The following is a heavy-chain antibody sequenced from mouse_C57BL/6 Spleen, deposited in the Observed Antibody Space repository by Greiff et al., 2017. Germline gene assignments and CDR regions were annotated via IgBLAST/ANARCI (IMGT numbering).Heavy chain of an antibody. CDR1: GYSITSGYY. CDR3: ARDGYDVFAY. V-gene: IGHV3-6*01. D-gene: IGHD2-3*01. J-gene: IGHJ3*01. Sequence: EVQLQESGPGLVKPSQSLSLTCSVTGYSITSGYYWNWIRQFPGNKLEWMGYISYDGSNNYNPSLKNRISITRDTSKNQFFLKLNSVTTEDTATYYCARDGYDVFAYWGQGTLVTVSA. CDR2: ISYDGSN.